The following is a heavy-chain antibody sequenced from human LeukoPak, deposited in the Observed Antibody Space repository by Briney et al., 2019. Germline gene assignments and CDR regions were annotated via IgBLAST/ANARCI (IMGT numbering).Heavy chain of an antibody. J-gene: IGHJ4*02. CDR2: ISGSGGST. D-gene: IGHD3-3*01. CDR3: AKGYDFWSGYLEPPFDY. Sequence: QPGGSLRLSCAASGFTFSSYAMSWVRQAPGKGLEWVSAISGSGGSTYYADSVKGRFTISRDNSKNTLYLQMNSLRAEDTAVYYCAKGYDFWSGYLEPPFDYWGQGTLVTVSS. CDR1: GFTFSSYA. V-gene: IGHV3-23*01.